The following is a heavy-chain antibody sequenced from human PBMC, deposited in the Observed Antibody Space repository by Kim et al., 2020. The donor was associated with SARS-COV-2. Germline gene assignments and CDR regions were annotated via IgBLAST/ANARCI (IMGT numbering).Heavy chain of an antibody. CDR1: GFGFSEYS. CDR3: VNGFSSSGAGD. V-gene: IGHV3-21*01. J-gene: IGHJ4*02. Sequence: GGSLRLSCAASGFGFSEYSMSWVRQAPGKGLEWISYISPSSGNIYYAESVKGRFTISRDDSKNTLYLQMKSLRAEDTAVYYCVNGFSSSGAGDWGQGTLVTVSS. CDR2: ISPSSGNI. D-gene: IGHD1-26*01.